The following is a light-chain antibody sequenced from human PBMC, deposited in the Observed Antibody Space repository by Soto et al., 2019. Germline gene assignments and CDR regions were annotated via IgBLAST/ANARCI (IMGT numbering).Light chain of an antibody. Sequence: QSVLTQPASVSGSPGQSITISCTGSSNDIGAYKYVSWYQQYPGKAPKLIIFEVSNRPSGVSNRFSGSKSGNTASLTIAGLQAEDEADYYCSSYASNKTLLFGPGTKVTVL. CDR1: SNDIGAYKY. CDR3: SSYASNKTLL. CDR2: EVS. V-gene: IGLV2-14*01. J-gene: IGLJ1*01.